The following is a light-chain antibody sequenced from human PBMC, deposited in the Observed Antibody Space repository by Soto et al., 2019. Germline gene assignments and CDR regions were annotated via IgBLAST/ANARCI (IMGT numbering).Light chain of an antibody. CDR1: QVLSSW. CDR3: QEASIFQVA. Sequence: DIQMTQSPSSVSASIGDRVTITCRASQVLSSWFAWYQQKPGKAPKLLIYGASSLQSGVPSRFSGGRSGTEVTLTIDGLQHEDFATSFCQEASIFQVAFGGGTKVEIK. V-gene: IGKV1-12*01. J-gene: IGKJ4*01. CDR2: GAS.